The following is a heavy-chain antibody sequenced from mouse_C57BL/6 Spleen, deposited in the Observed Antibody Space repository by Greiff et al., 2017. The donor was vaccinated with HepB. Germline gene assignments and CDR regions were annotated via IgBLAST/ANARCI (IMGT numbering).Heavy chain of an antibody. V-gene: IGHV1-55*01. CDR1: GYTFTSYW. D-gene: IGHD1-1*01. CDR3: AREGYGSRYLRSFDY. J-gene: IGHJ2*01. CDR2: IYPGSGST. Sequence: VQLQQPGAELVKPGASVKMSCKASGYTFTSYWLTWVKQRPGQGLEWIGDIYPGSGSTNYNEKFKSKATLTVDTSSSTAYMQLSSLTSEDSAVYYCAREGYGSRYLRSFDYWAQGTPLTVSS.